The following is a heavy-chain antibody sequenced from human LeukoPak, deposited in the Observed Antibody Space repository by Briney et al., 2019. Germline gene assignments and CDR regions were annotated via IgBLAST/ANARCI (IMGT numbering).Heavy chain of an antibody. CDR2: ISGSGGST. Sequence: GGSLRLSCAASGFTFSSYAMSWVRQAPGKGLEWVSAISGSGGSTYYADSVKGRFTIPRDNSKNTLYLQMNSLRAEDTAEYYCAKGPDPGRLDYWGQGTLVTVSS. V-gene: IGHV3-23*01. CDR3: AKGPDPGRLDY. J-gene: IGHJ4*02. CDR1: GFTFSSYA.